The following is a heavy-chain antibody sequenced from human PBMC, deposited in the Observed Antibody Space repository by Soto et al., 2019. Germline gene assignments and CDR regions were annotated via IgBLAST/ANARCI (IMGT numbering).Heavy chain of an antibody. CDR2: IKSITDGGTA. Sequence: EVQLVESGGGLVKPGGYLRLSCAASGFTFSSAWMNWVRQAPGKGLEWVGRIKSITDGGTADYAAPVKGRFTISRDDSKNTLYLQMNSLKAEDTAVYYCTTAGSWYWVDFWGQRTLVTVSS. J-gene: IGHJ4*02. V-gene: IGHV3-15*07. CDR3: TTAGSWYWVDF. CDR1: GFTFSSAW. D-gene: IGHD6-13*01.